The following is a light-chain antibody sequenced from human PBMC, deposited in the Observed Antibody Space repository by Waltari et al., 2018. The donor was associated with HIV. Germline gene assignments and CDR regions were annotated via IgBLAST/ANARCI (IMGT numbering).Light chain of an antibody. Sequence: DIVMTQSPDSLAVSPGERATINCKSSKSVLYSSNNKNFLAWYQQRPGQPPKLLIYWASTRESGFPDRFSGSGSGTDFTLTISSLQAEDVAVYYCQQYYTTPQTFGQGTKLEIK. V-gene: IGKV4-1*01. CDR3: QQYYTTPQT. J-gene: IGKJ2*01. CDR2: WAS. CDR1: KSVLYSSNNKNF.